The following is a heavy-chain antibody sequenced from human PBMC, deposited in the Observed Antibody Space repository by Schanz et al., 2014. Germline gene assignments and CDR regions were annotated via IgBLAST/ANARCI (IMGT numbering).Heavy chain of an antibody. Sequence: QVQLQESGPGLVKPSETLSLTCSVSGGDIGNYYWSWIRQPPGKGLEWIGYIHQSGRTNYNPSLKSRVTILVDTSKNQFSLRLTSLTAADTAVYYCAKFLYDDPSWGQGTLVTVSS. J-gene: IGHJ5*02. CDR1: GGDIGNYY. D-gene: IGHD3-3*01. CDR2: IHQSGRT. CDR3: AKFLYDDPS. V-gene: IGHV4-59*08.